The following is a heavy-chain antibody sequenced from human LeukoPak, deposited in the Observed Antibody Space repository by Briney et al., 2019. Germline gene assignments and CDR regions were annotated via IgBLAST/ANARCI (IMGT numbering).Heavy chain of an antibody. Sequence: PGGSLRLSCAASGFTFDDYTMHWVRQAPGKGLEWVSLISWDGGSTYYADSVKGRFTISRDNSKNSLYLQMNSLRTEDTALYYCAKDAGYDSSSWLDYWGQGTLVTVSS. D-gene: IGHD6-13*01. CDR1: GFTFDDYT. CDR3: AKDAGYDSSSWLDY. CDR2: ISWDGGST. J-gene: IGHJ4*02. V-gene: IGHV3-43*01.